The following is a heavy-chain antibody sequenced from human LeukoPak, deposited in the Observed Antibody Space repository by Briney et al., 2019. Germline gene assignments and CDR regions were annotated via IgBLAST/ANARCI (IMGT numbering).Heavy chain of an antibody. J-gene: IGHJ4*02. V-gene: IGHV3-9*01. Sequence: GWSLSVSFAAPGFSFDDYAMHWLGQAPVLGLPWVSGISWNSGSIDYVGSVKGRFTISRDNAKNSLYLQMTSLRPEDTAFYYCAKGTGRYWTFFDYWGQGILVTVSS. D-gene: IGHD1-1*01. CDR3: AKGTGRYWTFFDY. CDR1: GFSFDDYA. CDR2: ISWNSGSI.